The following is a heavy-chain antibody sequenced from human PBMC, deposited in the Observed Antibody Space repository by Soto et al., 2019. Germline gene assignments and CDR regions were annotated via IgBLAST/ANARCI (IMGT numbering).Heavy chain of an antibody. D-gene: IGHD6-13*01. CDR2: IIPIFGTA. CDR3: ARGSAAAGFSYFDY. V-gene: IGHV1-69*01. Sequence: QVQLVQSGAEVKKPGSSVNVSCKASGGTFSSYAISWVRQAPGQGLEWMGGIIPIFGTANYAQKFQGRATITADQSTSTAYMELSSLRSEDTAVYYCARGSAAAGFSYFDYWGQGTLVTVSS. J-gene: IGHJ4*02. CDR1: GGTFSSYA.